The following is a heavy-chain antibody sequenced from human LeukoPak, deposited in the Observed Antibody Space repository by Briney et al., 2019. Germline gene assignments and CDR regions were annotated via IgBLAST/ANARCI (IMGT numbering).Heavy chain of an antibody. CDR3: ARDSQYYYDSSGYNWFDP. CDR2: INHSGSA. D-gene: IGHD3-22*01. J-gene: IGHJ5*02. Sequence: SETLSLTCAVYGGSFSGYYWSWIRQPPGKGLEWIGEINHSGSANYNPSLKSRVTISVDTSKNQFSLKLSSVTAADTAVYYCARDSQYYYDSSGYNWFDPWGQGTLVTVSS. CDR1: GGSFSGYY. V-gene: IGHV4-34*01.